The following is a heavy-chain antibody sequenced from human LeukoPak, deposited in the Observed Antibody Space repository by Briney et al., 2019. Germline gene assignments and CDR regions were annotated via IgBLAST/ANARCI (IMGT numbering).Heavy chain of an antibody. CDR1: GYTFTGYY. V-gene: IGHV1-2*02. CDR2: INPNSGGT. D-gene: IGHD3-22*01. Sequence: ASVKVSCKASGYTFTGYYMHWVRQAPGQGLEWMGWINPNSGGTNYAQKFQGRVTMTRDTSISTAYMELSRLRFDDRAVYYCARALDYYDSSGYYSNHNWFDPWGQGTLVTVSS. CDR3: ARALDYYDSSGYYSNHNWFDP. J-gene: IGHJ5*02.